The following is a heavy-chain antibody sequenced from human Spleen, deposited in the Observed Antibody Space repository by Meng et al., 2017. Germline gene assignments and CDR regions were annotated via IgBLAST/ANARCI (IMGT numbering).Heavy chain of an antibody. CDR3: ARLLYDSSGYYYFDY. Sequence: QPQLQESGPGLVKPSEALSLTCRVSGGSISTSGYYWGWIRQPPGKGLEWIGSIGHSGFTYYTPSLKSRVTVSIDTSRNQFSLWLTSVTAADTAVYYCARLLYDSSGYYYFDYWGQGTLVTVSS. V-gene: IGHV4-39*01. CDR1: GGSISTSGYY. J-gene: IGHJ4*02. CDR2: IGHSGFT. D-gene: IGHD3-22*01.